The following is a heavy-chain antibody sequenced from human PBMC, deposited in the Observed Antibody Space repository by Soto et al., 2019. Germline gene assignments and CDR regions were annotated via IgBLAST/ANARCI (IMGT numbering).Heavy chain of an antibody. CDR3: ANGRATYGLLTHDY. D-gene: IGHD3-10*01. CDR1: GLTFTDYW. V-gene: IGHV3-23*01. J-gene: IGHJ4*02. Sequence: GALRLSCVTYGLTFTDYWMSWVRQAPGKGLEWISTLTGSSSNIYYADSVKGRFAISRDNSRNTLYLQMNSLTAEDTAVYYCANGRATYGLLTHDYWGQGTLVTVSS. CDR2: LTGSSSNI.